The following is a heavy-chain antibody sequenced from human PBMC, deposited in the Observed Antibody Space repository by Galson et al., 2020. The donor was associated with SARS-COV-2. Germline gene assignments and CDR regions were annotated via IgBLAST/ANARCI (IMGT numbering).Heavy chain of an antibody. CDR2: INHSGTT. CDR1: GGSFSGSY. J-gene: IGHJ6*02. CDR3: ARGRAVTTFYYYDGMDV. D-gene: IGHD4-17*01. Sequence: SETLSLTCAVYGGSFSGSYWSWIRQPPGKGLEWSGEINHSGTTNYNPSLKSRVTISVDTSKNQFSLKLSSVTAADTAVYYCARGRAVTTFYYYDGMDVWGQGTTVTVSS. V-gene: IGHV4-34*01.